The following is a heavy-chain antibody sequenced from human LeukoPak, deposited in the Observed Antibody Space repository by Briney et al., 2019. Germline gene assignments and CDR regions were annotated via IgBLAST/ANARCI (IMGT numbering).Heavy chain of an antibody. CDR1: GGSISSGGYY. J-gene: IGHJ4*02. V-gene: IGHV4-31*03. Sequence: PSETLSLTCTVSGGSISSGGYYWSWIRQYPGKGLEWIGYISYSGSTYCNPSLKSRVTISVDTSKSQLSLKLSSVTAADTAVYYCARYYYYGSGSYYSHYFDYWGQGTLVTVSS. D-gene: IGHD3-10*01. CDR2: ISYSGST. CDR3: ARYYYYGSGSYYSHYFDY.